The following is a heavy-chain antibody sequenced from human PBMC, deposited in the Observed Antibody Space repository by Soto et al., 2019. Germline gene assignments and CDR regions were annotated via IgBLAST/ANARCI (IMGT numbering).Heavy chain of an antibody. V-gene: IGHV4-34*01. CDR1: GVSFSGYQ. Sequence: QVQLQQWGAGLLKPSETLSLTCAVYGVSFSGYQWSWIRQTPGKGLEWIGEINDSGNINYNPSLQSRVDNSLDTPKKQISLKLSSVTAADSAVYYCARGLIGWFGELSRPGGHYYYMDVCGKGTTVTVSS. CDR2: INDSGNI. CDR3: ARGLIGWFGELSRPGGHYYYMDV. D-gene: IGHD3-10*01. J-gene: IGHJ6*03.